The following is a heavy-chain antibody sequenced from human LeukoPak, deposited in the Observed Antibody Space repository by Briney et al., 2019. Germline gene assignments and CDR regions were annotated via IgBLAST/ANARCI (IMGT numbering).Heavy chain of an antibody. CDR2: INPNSGGT. V-gene: IGHV1-2*02. D-gene: IGHD4-23*01. Sequence: ASVKVSCKASGYTFTGSYMHWVRQAPGQGLEWMGWINPNSGGTNYAQKFQGRVTMTRDTSISTAYMELSRLRSDDTAVYYCARVEGGNYCYYYGMDVWGQGTTVTVSS. J-gene: IGHJ6*02. CDR1: GYTFTGSY. CDR3: ARVEGGNYCYYYGMDV.